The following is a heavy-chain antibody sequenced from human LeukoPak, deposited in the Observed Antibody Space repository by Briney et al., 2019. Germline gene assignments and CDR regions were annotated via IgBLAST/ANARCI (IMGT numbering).Heavy chain of an antibody. CDR1: GGSISSSSYY. CDR2: IYYSRST. D-gene: IGHD3-22*01. J-gene: IGHJ3*02. Sequence: SETLSLTCTVSGGSISSSSYYWGWIRQPPGKGLEWIGSIYYSRSTYYNPSLKSRVTISVDTSKNQFSLKLSSVTAADTAVYYCARLTYYYDSSEGFDIWGQGTMVTVSS. V-gene: IGHV4-39*01. CDR3: ARLTYYYDSSEGFDI.